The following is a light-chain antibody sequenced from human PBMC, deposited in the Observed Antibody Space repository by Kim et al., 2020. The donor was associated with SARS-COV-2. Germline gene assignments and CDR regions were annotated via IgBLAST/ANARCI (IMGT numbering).Light chain of an antibody. J-gene: IGKJ5*01. CDR2: AAS. Sequence: ASVGDRVTIPCRASQGISTFLAWYQQKLGQAPKVLIYAASTLQSGVPSRFSGSGSGTDFTLTISSLQPEDFATYYCQHHNSFPITFGQGTRLEIK. CDR3: QHHNSFPIT. V-gene: IGKV1-9*01. CDR1: QGISTF.